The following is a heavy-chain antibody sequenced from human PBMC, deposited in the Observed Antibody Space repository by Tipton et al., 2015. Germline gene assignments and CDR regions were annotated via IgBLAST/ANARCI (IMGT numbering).Heavy chain of an antibody. D-gene: IGHD3-9*01. J-gene: IGHJ4*02. CDR2: IHNSGNT. CDR1: RGSVNSGSFY. V-gene: IGHV4-61*01. CDR3: ACQDYDSLTRDYQTADY. Sequence: TLSLTCAVSRGSVNSGSFYWSWIRLPPGKGLECIGYIHNSGNTDYNPSLKSRVTISLDMSKNQFSLKLTSVTAADTAVYYCACQDYDSLTRDYQTADYWGQGTLVTVSS.